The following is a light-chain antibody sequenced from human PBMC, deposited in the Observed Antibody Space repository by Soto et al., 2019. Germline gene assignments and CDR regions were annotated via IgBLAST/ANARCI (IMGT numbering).Light chain of an antibody. CDR3: QQRTNWPPWT. V-gene: IGKV3-11*01. CDR1: QSVSSY. CDR2: DAS. J-gene: IGKJ1*01. Sequence: EIVLTQSPATLSLCPGERATLSCRASQSVSSYLDWYQQKPGQAPRLLIYDASNRATGTPARFSGSGSGTDFTLTISSLEPEDFAVYYCQQRTNWPPWTFGQGTKVEIK.